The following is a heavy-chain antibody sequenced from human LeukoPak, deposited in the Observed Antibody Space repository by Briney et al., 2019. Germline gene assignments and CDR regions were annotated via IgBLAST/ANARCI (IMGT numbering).Heavy chain of an antibody. CDR1: GGTFSSYA. J-gene: IGHJ5*02. V-gene: IGHV1-69*06. CDR2: IIPIFGTA. Sequence: SVKVSCKASGGTFSSYAISWVRQAPGQGLEWMGGIIPIFGTANYAQKFQGRVTITADKSTSTAYMELSSLRSEDTAVYYCARGYSSGWYSTDINWFDPWGQGTLVTVSS. D-gene: IGHD6-19*01. CDR3: ARGYSSGWYSTDINWFDP.